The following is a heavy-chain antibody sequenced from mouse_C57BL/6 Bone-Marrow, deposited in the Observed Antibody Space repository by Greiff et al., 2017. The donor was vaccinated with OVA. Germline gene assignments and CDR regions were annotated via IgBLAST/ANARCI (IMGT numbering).Heavy chain of an antibody. V-gene: IGHV5-17*01. CDR2: ISSGSSTI. Sequence: VQLQESGGGLVKPGGSLKLSCAASGFTFSDYGMHWVRQAPEKGLEWVAYISSGSSTIYYADTVKGRFTISRDNAKNTLFLQMTSLRSEDAAMYYCARVNYWYFDVGGTGTTVTVSS. J-gene: IGHJ1*03. CDR1: GFTFSDYG. CDR3: ARVNYWYFDV.